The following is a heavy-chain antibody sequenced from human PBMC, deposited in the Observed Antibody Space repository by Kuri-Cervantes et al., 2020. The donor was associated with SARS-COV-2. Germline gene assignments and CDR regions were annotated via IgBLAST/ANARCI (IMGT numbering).Heavy chain of an antibody. J-gene: IGHJ6*03. V-gene: IGHV3-48*04. Sequence: GGSLRLSCAASGFTFSAYTLNWVRQAPGKGLEWVSNIGPSGTTKYYADSVKGRFTISRDNAKNSLYLQMNSLRAEDTAVYYCAREVGSYYDFWSGYYQYYYYYMDVWGKGTTVTVSS. D-gene: IGHD3-3*01. CDR3: AREVGSYYDFWSGYYQYYYYYMDV. CDR1: GFTFSAYT. CDR2: IGPSGTTK.